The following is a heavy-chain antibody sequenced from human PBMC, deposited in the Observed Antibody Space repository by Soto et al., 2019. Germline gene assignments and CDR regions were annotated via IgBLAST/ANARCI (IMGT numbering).Heavy chain of an antibody. D-gene: IGHD2-21*02. Sequence: QVQLQESGPGLVKPSQTLSLTCTVSGGSISSGDYYWSWIRQPPGKGLEWIGYIYYSGSTYYNPSLKGRGTISGDTSKNQCSLKLSSVTAADTAVYYCSRGYVVTDFDYWGQGTLVTVSS. CDR3: SRGYVVTDFDY. V-gene: IGHV4-30-4*01. CDR1: GGSISSGDYY. J-gene: IGHJ4*02. CDR2: IYYSGST.